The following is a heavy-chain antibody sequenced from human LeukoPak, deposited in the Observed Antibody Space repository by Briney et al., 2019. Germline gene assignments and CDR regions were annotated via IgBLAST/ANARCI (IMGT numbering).Heavy chain of an antibody. CDR2: IYYSGST. J-gene: IGHJ4*02. CDR1: GGSISSYY. CDR3: ARMDIVATRIDY. D-gene: IGHD5-12*01. V-gene: IGHV4-59*01. Sequence: SETLSLTCTVSGGSISSYYWSWIRQPPGKGLEWIGYIYYSGSTNYNPSLKSRVTISVDTSKNQFSLKLSSVTAADTAVYYCARMDIVATRIDYWGQGTLVTVSS.